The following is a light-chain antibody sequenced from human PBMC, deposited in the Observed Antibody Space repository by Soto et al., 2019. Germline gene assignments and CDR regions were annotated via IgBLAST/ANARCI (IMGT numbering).Light chain of an antibody. V-gene: IGKV1-39*01. Sequence: DIQVTQSPSSLSASVGDRVTITCRASQNIRTYLNWYQQRPGKPPKLLIHTASTLQSGVPSRFSGSGSGTGFTLTISSLQPEDFATYYCQQTYSTLNSFGQGTKLEIK. CDR2: TAS. J-gene: IGKJ2*03. CDR1: QNIRTY. CDR3: QQTYSTLNS.